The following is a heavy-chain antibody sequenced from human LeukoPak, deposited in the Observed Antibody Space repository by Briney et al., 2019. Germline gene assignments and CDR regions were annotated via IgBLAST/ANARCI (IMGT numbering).Heavy chain of an antibody. Sequence: GESLKISCKGSGYSFTSYWIGWVRQMPGKGLEWKGIIYPGDSDTRYSPSFQGQVTISADKSISTAYLQWSSLKASDTAMYYCARFLGYCSSTSCYGGYYFDYWGQGTLVTVSS. D-gene: IGHD2-2*01. J-gene: IGHJ4*02. V-gene: IGHV5-51*01. CDR1: GYSFTSYW. CDR3: ARFLGYCSSTSCYGGYYFDY. CDR2: IYPGDSDT.